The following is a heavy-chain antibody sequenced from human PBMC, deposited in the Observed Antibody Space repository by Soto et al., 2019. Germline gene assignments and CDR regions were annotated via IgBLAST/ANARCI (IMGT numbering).Heavy chain of an antibody. CDR2: IYPGDSDT. D-gene: IGHD5-12*01. Sequence: GESLKISCKGSGYRFTNYWIGWVRQMPGKGLEWMGVIYPGDSDTRYSPSFQGQVTISADKSISIAYLQWSSLKASDTAIYYCASTDIVSTIDGAHDAFDIWGQGTMVTVSS. CDR3: ASTDIVSTIDGAHDAFDI. CDR1: GYRFTNYW. V-gene: IGHV5-51*01. J-gene: IGHJ3*02.